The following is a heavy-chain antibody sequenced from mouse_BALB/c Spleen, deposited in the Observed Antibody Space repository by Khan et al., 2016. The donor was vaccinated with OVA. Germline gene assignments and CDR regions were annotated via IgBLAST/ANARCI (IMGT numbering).Heavy chain of an antibody. J-gene: IGHJ3*01. V-gene: IGHV1-80*01. Sequence: QVQLQQSGAELVRPGSSVKISCKASGYSFSRSWMNWVKQRPGQGLEWIGQSYPGNGHTNYNEKFKGKVILTADKSSSTAYLQLNSLTPEDSAVYYCARGGGDVFTYWGQGTTVTVSA. CDR1: GYSFSRSW. CDR2: SYPGNGHT. D-gene: IGHD1-1*02. CDR3: ARGGGDVFTY.